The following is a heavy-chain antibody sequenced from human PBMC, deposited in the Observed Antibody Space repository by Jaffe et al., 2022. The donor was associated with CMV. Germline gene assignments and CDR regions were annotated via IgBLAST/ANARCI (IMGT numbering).Heavy chain of an antibody. V-gene: IGHV3-48*03. J-gene: IGHJ4*02. CDR2: ISSSGSTI. D-gene: IGHD3-10*01. CDR1: GFIFSSYE. Sequence: EVKLVESGGGLVQPGRSLRLSCAASGFIFSSYEMNWVRQAPGKGLEWVSYISSSGSTIYYADSVKGRFTISRDNAKNSLYLQMNRLRAEDTAVYYCAREEISTLVRGVILGYWGQGTLVTVSS. CDR3: AREEISTLVRGVILGY.